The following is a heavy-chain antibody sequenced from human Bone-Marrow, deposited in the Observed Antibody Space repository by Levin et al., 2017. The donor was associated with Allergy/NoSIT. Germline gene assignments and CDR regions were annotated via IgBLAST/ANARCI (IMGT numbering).Heavy chain of an antibody. CDR1: GFTFGDYA. V-gene: IGHV3-49*03. Sequence: PGGSLRLSCTASGFTFGDYAMSWLRQAPGRGLEWVAFITSKAYGGTTEYAGSVKGRFTISRDDSKSIAYLQMNSLETEDTAIYYCSREGYYGSGQGLDYWGQGSLVTVSS. D-gene: IGHD3-10*01. CDR3: SREGYYGSGQGLDY. J-gene: IGHJ4*02. CDR2: ITSKAYGGTT.